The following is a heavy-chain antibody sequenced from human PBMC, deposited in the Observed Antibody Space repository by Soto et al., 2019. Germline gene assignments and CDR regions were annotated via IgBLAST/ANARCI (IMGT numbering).Heavy chain of an antibody. J-gene: IGHJ5*02. V-gene: IGHV1-24*01. CDR1: GYTLTELS. Sequence: ASVKVSCKVSGYTLTELSMHWVRQAPGKGLEWMGGFDPEDGETIYAQKFQGRVTMTEDTSTDTAYMELSSLRSEDTAVYYCATLTLGYCSGGSCYSSGWFDPWGQGTLVTLSS. CDR3: ATLTLGYCSGGSCYSSGWFDP. CDR2: FDPEDGET. D-gene: IGHD2-15*01.